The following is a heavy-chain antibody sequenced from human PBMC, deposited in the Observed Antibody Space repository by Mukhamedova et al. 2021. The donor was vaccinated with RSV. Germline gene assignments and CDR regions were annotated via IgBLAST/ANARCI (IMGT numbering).Heavy chain of an antibody. CDR3: VKPFTVADQFDS. CDR2: VSSNGGST. V-gene: IGHV3-64D*06. J-gene: IGHJ4*02. D-gene: IGHD6-19*01. Sequence: VRQVLGKGLTFVSGVSSNGGSTYYTDSVRDRFTISRDNSRNTVYLQMTSLRPEDTAVYYCVKPFTVADQFDSWGQGSMVIVSS.